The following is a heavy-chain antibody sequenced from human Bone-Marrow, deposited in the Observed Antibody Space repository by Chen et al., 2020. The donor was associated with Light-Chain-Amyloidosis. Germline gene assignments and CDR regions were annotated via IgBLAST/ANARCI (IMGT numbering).Heavy chain of an antibody. D-gene: IGHD4-17*01. J-gene: IGHJ6*02. CDR2: ISYDGNNQ. CDR1: GFTFRTYG. Sequence: QVQLVESGGGVVQPGKSLRLSCAASGFTFRTYGMHWVRQAPGKGLEWVALISYDGNNQYYSDSVKGRFTISRDNSKNTVYLQMNSLRLEDTALYYCAKDLQTYGDYDYYYYGVDVWGQGTAVTVSS. V-gene: IGHV3-30*18. CDR3: AKDLQTYGDYDYYYYGVDV.